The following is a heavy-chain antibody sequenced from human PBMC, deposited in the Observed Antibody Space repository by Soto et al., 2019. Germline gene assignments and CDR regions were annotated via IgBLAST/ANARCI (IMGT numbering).Heavy chain of an antibody. J-gene: IGHJ4*02. CDR2: IYYSGST. V-gene: IGHV4-59*08. Sequence: QVQLQESGPGLVKPSETLSLTCTVSGGSISSYYWSWIRQPPGKGLEWIGYIYYSGSTNYNPSLTSRVTISVDTSKNQFSLKLSSVTAADTAVYYCACCSVAGAIGYWGQGTLVTVSS. CDR1: GGSISSYY. D-gene: IGHD6-19*01. CDR3: ACCSVAGAIGY.